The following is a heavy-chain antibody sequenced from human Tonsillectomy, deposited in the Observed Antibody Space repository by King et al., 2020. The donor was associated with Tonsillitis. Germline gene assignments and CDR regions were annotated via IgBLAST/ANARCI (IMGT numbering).Heavy chain of an antibody. Sequence: VQLVESGGGVVQPGRSLRLSCAASGFTFSSYGMHWVRQAPGKGLEWVAVISYDGSNKYYADSVKGRFTISRDNSKNTLYLQMNSLRAEDTAVYYCALLGYSSSWFGRWGQGTLVTVSS. CDR3: ALLGYSSSWFGR. D-gene: IGHD6-13*01. CDR2: ISYDGSNK. J-gene: IGHJ5*02. CDR1: GFTFSSYG. V-gene: IGHV3-30*03.